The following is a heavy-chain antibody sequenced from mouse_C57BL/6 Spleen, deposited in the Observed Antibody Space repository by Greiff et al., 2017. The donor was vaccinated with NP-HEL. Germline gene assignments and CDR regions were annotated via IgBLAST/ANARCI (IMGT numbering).Heavy chain of an antibody. Sequence: VQLQQSGAELVKPGASVKISCKASGYAFSSYWMNWVKQRPGKGLEWIGQIYPGDGDTNYNGKFKGKATLTADKSSSTAYMQLSSLTSEDSAVYFCARELLRGYCFDYWGQGTTLTVSS. CDR3: ARELLRGYCFDY. CDR2: IYPGDGDT. CDR1: GYAFSSYW. V-gene: IGHV1-80*01. J-gene: IGHJ2*01. D-gene: IGHD1-1*01.